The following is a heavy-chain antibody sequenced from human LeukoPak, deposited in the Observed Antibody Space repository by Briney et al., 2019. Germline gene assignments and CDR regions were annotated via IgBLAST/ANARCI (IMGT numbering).Heavy chain of an antibody. J-gene: IGHJ4*02. Sequence: PSQTLSLTCSVSGGSISSGYYYWSWIRQPPGKGLEWLGYVYSSGTTYYNPSLKSRVSISLDTSKNQFSLKLSSVTAADTAVYYCARDPARSSGYPYYFDYWGQGILVTVSS. CDR1: GGSISSGYYY. CDR2: VYSSGTT. V-gene: IGHV4-30-4*01. D-gene: IGHD3-22*01. CDR3: ARDPARSSGYPYYFDY.